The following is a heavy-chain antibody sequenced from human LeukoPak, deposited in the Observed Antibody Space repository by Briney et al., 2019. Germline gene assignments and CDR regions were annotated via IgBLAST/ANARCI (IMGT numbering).Heavy chain of an antibody. V-gene: IGHV3-21*01. D-gene: IGHD3-10*01. Sequence: KPGGSLRLSCGASGFTFSSYSMNWVRQAPGKGLEWVSSTSSSSSCIYYADSVKGRFTISRDNAKNSLYLQMNSLRAEDTAVYYCARGPYMVRGVISPYFDYWGQGTLVTASS. J-gene: IGHJ4*02. CDR1: GFTFSSYS. CDR3: ARGPYMVRGVISPYFDY. CDR2: TSSSSSCI.